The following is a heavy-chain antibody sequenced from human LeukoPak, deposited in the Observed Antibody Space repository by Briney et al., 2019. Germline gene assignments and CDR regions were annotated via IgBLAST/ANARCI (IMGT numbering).Heavy chain of an antibody. CDR2: IYPGDSDT. CDR3: ARRIAARE. CDR1: GYNLSSYW. J-gene: IGHJ4*02. Sequence: GESLKISCKGSGYNLSSYWIAWVRQMPGKGLEWMGIIYPGDSDTRYSPSFQGQVTISADKSTNTAYLQWHSLRASDTAIYYCARRIAAREWGQGTLVTVSS. D-gene: IGHD6-6*01. V-gene: IGHV5-51*01.